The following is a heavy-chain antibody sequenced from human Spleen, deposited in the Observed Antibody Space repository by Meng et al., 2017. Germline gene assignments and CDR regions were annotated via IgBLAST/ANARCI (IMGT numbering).Heavy chain of an antibody. V-gene: IGHV1-18*01. Sequence: ASVKVSCKASGYPFTSYGISWVRQAPGQGLEWMGWISAYNGNTNYAQKLQDRVTMTTDTSTSTAYMELRSLRSDDTALYFCARDDPFSSSWFAFDIWGQGTLVTVSS. CDR3: ARDDPFSSSWFAFDI. J-gene: IGHJ3*02. CDR2: ISAYNGNT. D-gene: IGHD6-13*01. CDR1: GYPFTSYG.